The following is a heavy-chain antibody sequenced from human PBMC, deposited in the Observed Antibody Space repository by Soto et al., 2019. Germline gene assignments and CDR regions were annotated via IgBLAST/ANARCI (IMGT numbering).Heavy chain of an antibody. Sequence: PGGSLRLSCAASGFTFDDYAMHWVRQAPGKGLEWVSGISWNSGSIGYADSVKGRFTISRDNAKNSLYLQMNSLRAEDTALYYCAKSAGGFGDSRAYFDYWGQGTLVTVSS. D-gene: IGHD6-13*01. CDR2: ISWNSGSI. CDR3: AKSAGGFGDSRAYFDY. J-gene: IGHJ4*02. V-gene: IGHV3-9*01. CDR1: GFTFDDYA.